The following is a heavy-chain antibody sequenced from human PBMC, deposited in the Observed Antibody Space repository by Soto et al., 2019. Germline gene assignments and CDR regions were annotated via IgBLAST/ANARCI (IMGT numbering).Heavy chain of an antibody. J-gene: IGHJ3*02. CDR2: ISAYNGNT. CDR1: GYTFTSYG. CDR3: ARGGQGPASHDAFDI. Sequence: ASVKVSCKASGYTFTSYGISWVRQAPGQGLEWMGWISAYNGNTNYAQKLQGRVTMTTDTSTSTAYMELSRLRSDDTAVYYCARGGQGPASHDAFDIWGQGTMVTVSS. V-gene: IGHV1-18*01.